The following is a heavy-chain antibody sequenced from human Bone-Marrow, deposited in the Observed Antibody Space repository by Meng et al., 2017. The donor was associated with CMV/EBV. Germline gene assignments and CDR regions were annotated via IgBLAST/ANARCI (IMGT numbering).Heavy chain of an antibody. CDR1: GYTFTGYY. CDR2: INPNSGGT. J-gene: IGHJ4*02. D-gene: IGHD6-13*01. Sequence: ASVNVSCKASGYTFTGYYMHWVRQAPGQGLEWMGWINPNSGGTNYAQKFQGRVTMTRDTSISTAYMELSRLRSDDTAVYYCARERHVTEQQRVTGSFDDWGQGTRVTCYS. CDR3: ARERHVTEQQRVTGSFDD. V-gene: IGHV1-2*02.